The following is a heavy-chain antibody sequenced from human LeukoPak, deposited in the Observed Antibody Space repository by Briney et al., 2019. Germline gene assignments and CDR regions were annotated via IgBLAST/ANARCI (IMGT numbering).Heavy chain of an antibody. CDR3: ARGEAEAGLDC. J-gene: IGHJ4*02. D-gene: IGHD6-13*01. CDR1: GYSISSGYY. Sequence: SETLSLTCTVSGYSISSGYYWGWIRQSPGKGLEWIGSIYHSGSTFYNPSLKSRVTISVDTSKNQFSLKLSSVTAADTAVYFCARGEAEAGLDCWGQGTLVTVSS. V-gene: IGHV4-38-2*02. CDR2: IYHSGST.